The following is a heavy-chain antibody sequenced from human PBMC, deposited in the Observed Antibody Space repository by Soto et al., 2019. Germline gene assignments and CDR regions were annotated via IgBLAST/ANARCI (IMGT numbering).Heavy chain of an antibody. CDR2: SSGSGDRA. CDR1: RFTFRIYA. V-gene: IGHV3-23*01. J-gene: IGHJ4*02. D-gene: IGHD5-12*01. Sequence: GSLRLSCASSRFTFRIYAMNWVRQAPGKGPEWVSGSSGSGDRAYHANSVKGRFTISRDNSKNTLYLQVNSLRAEDTAVYYCTKGYGANHSPFDYWGQGTQVTVS. CDR3: TKGYGANHSPFDY.